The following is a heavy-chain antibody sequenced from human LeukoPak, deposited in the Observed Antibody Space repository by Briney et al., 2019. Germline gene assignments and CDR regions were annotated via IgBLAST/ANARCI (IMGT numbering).Heavy chain of an antibody. D-gene: IGHD3-10*01. J-gene: IGHJ4*02. CDR3: AKAPYRSGSYNPFDY. Sequence: GGSLRLSCAASGFTFSSYAMSWVRQAPGKGLEWVSAISGSGGSTYYADSVKGRFTISRDNSKNTLYLQMNSLRAEDTAVYYCAKAPYRSGSYNPFDYWGQGTLVTVSS. CDR2: ISGSGGST. CDR1: GFTFSSYA. V-gene: IGHV3-23*01.